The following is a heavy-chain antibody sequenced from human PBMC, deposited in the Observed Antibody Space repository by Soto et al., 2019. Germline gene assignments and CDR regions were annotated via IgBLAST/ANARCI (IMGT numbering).Heavy chain of an antibody. D-gene: IGHD2-21*02. CDR3: AKCAVLVTTSGVCCNWFDP. V-gene: IGHV3-23*01. CDR2: ISASGVGR. Sequence: GGSLRLTCTVSEFTFSNYAMSWVRLALGKGLEWVSAISASGVGRYYADSVKGRFTISRDNSKNTLYVQMISMRAEDPAVYYCAKCAVLVTTSGVCCNWFDPWGQGTLVTVAS. J-gene: IGHJ5*02. CDR1: EFTFSNYA.